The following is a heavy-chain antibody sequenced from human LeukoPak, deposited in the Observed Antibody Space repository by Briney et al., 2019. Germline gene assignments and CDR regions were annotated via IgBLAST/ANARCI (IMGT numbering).Heavy chain of an antibody. CDR1: GGSISSSSYY. D-gene: IGHD5-18*01. V-gene: IGHV4-39*07. Sequence: KSSETLSLTCTVSGGSISSSSYYWGWIRQPPGKGLEWIGSIYYSGSTYYNPSLKSRVTISVDTSKNQFSLKLSSVTAADTAVYYCARDGYSYGPFDYWGQGTLVTVSS. J-gene: IGHJ4*02. CDR3: ARDGYSYGPFDY. CDR2: IYYSGST.